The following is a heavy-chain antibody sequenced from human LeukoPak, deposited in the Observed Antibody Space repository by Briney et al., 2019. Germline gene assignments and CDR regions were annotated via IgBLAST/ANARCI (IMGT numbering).Heavy chain of an antibody. J-gene: IGHJ4*02. V-gene: IGHV3-30*18. Sequence: GRSLRLSCAAFGFTFSSYGMHWVRQAPGKGLEWVAVISYDGSNKYYADSVKGRFTISRDNSKNTLYLQMNSLRAEDTAVYYCAKPEPDCYDSSGYFDYWGQGTLVTVSS. D-gene: IGHD3-22*01. CDR1: GFTFSSYG. CDR3: AKPEPDCYDSSGYFDY. CDR2: ISYDGSNK.